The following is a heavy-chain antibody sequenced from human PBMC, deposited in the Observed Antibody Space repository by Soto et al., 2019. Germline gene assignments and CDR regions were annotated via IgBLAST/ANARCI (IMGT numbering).Heavy chain of an antibody. CDR2: INPSGGST. J-gene: IGHJ4*02. D-gene: IGHD5-18*01. CDR3: ARDVDTAMVTLDY. V-gene: IGHV1-46*01. CDR1: GDTFTGYY. Sequence: ASVKVSCKASGDTFTGYYMHWVRQAPGQGLEWMGIINPSGGSTSYAQKFQARVTMTRDTSTSTVYMELSSLRSEDTAVYYCARDVDTAMVTLDYWAQGTLVTVSS.